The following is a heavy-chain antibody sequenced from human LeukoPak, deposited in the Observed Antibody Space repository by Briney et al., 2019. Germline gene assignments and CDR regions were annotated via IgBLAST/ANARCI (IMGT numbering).Heavy chain of an antibody. CDR2: MYLSGTT. Sequence: PSGTLSLTCTVSGDSINSLDLWSWVRQPPGKGLEWIGEMYLSGTTHSNPSVKSRVTISIDKSKNQFFLNLSSVTAADTAVYYCARELLYGFDPWGQGTLVTVSS. D-gene: IGHD2-2*02. CDR3: ARELLYGFDP. J-gene: IGHJ5*02. CDR1: GDSINSLDL. V-gene: IGHV4-4*02.